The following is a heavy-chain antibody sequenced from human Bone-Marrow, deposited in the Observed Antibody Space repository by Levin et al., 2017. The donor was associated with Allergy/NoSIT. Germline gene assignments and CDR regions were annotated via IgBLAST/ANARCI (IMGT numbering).Heavy chain of an antibody. V-gene: IGHV4-4*07. Sequence: PSETLSLTCTVSGGSISSYYWSWIRQPAGKGLEWIGRIYTSGSTNYNPSLKSRVTMSVDTSKNQFSLKLSSVTAADTAVYYCARDHHYCSSTSCPGLFDYWGQGTLVTVSS. CDR2: IYTSGST. D-gene: IGHD2-2*01. J-gene: IGHJ4*02. CDR1: GGSISSYY. CDR3: ARDHHYCSSTSCPGLFDY.